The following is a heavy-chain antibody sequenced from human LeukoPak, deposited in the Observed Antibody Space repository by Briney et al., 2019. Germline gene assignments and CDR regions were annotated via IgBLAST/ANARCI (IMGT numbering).Heavy chain of an antibody. CDR2: INPSGGST. Sequence: ASVKVSCKASGYTFTSYYMHWVRQAPGQGLEWMGIINPSGGSTSYAQKFQGRVTMTRDTSTSTVYMELSSLRSEDTAVYYCARAAGTHYYYYYYYMDVWGKGTTVTVSS. D-gene: IGHD1-1*01. CDR1: GYTFTSYY. CDR3: ARAAGTHYYYYYYYMDV. V-gene: IGHV1-46*01. J-gene: IGHJ6*03.